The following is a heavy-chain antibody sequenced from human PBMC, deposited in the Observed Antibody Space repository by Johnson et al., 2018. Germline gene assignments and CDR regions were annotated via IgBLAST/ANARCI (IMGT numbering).Heavy chain of an antibody. V-gene: IGHV3-13*01. J-gene: IGHJ6*02. CDR1: GFTFSSYD. Sequence: VQLVESGGGLVQPGGSLRLSCAASGFTFSSYDMHWVRQATGKGLEWVSAIGTAGDTYYPGSVKGRFTISRENAKNSWYLQMNSLRAGDTAVYYCARAVGGPGYGMDVWGQGTTVTVSS. CDR3: ARAVGGPGYGMDV. CDR2: IGTAGDT. D-gene: IGHD3-16*01.